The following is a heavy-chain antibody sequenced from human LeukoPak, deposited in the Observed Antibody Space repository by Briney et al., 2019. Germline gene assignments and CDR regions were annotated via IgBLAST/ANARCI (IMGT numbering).Heavy chain of an antibody. V-gene: IGHV4-39*01. D-gene: IGHD5-18*01. Sequence: PSETLSLTCTVSGGSLSRSSYYWGCIRQPPGKWLEWIGNMYYTGSTYYNPSLKSRVTISLDTSKNQFSLKLSSVTAADTAVYYCARQHSSMVTDYWGQGTLVTVSS. CDR2: MYYTGST. CDR1: GGSLSRSSYY. J-gene: IGHJ4*02. CDR3: ARQHSSMVTDY.